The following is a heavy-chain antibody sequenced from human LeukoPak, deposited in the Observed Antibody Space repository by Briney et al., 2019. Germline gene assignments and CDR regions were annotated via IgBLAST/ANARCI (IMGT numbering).Heavy chain of an antibody. CDR3: ARDKVTY. V-gene: IGHV3-7*01. Sequence: GGSLRLSCAASGFTFSKYWMSWVRQAPGKGLEWVAHINKDGSEKYYVDSVKGRFTISRDNAKNSLYLQMNSLRVEDTAVYYCARDKVTYWGQGTLVTVSS. CDR1: GFTFSKYW. J-gene: IGHJ4*02. CDR2: INKDGSEK.